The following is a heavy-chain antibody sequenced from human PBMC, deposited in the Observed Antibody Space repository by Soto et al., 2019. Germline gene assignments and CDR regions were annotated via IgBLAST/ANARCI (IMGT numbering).Heavy chain of an antibody. CDR3: ARDSGIAAAVPFDY. CDR2: IYTSGST. CDR1: GGSISSYY. V-gene: IGHV4-4*07. Sequence: TVSLTCTVSGGSISSYYWSWIRQPAGKGLEWIGRIYTSGSTNYNPSLKSRVTMSVDTSKNQFSLKLSSVTAADTAVYYCARDSGIAAAVPFDYWGQGTLVTVSS. D-gene: IGHD6-13*01. J-gene: IGHJ4*02.